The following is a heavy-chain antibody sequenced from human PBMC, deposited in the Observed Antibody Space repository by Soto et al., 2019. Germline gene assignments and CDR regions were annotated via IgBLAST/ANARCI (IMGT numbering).Heavy chain of an antibody. CDR2: ISSSGSTI. CDR3: ARVARGDFWSGYSRDYYGMDV. Sequence: GGSLRLSCAASGFTFSSYEMNWVRQAPGKGLEWVSYISSSGSTIYYADSVKGRFTISRDNAKNSLYLQMNSLRAEDTAVYYCARVARGDFWSGYSRDYYGMDVWGQGTTVTVSS. D-gene: IGHD3-3*01. J-gene: IGHJ6*02. V-gene: IGHV3-48*03. CDR1: GFTFSSYE.